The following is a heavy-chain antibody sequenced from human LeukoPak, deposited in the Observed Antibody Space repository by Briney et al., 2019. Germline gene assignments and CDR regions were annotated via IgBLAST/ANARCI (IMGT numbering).Heavy chain of an antibody. J-gene: IGHJ3*02. CDR1: GFTFSSYS. V-gene: IGHV3-21*01. CDR2: ISSSSSYI. D-gene: IGHD4-17*01. CDR3: ARESGGDYPPMVSFDI. Sequence: GGSLRLSCAASGFTFSSYSMNWVRQAPGKGLEWVSSISSSSSYIYYADSVKGRFTISRDNAKNSLYLQMNSLRAEDTAVYYCARESGGDYPPMVSFDIWGQGTMVTVSS.